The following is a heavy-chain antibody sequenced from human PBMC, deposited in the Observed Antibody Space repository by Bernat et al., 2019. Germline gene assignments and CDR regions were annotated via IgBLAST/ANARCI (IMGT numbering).Heavy chain of an antibody. CDR1: GFTFSSYG. J-gene: IGHJ6*02. Sequence: QVQLVESGGGVVQPGRSLRLSCAASGFTFSSYGMHWVRQAPGKGLEWVAVISYDGSNKYYADSVKGRFTISRDNSKNTLYLQMNSLRAEDTAVYYCAKGGSGWAATYGMDVWGQGTTVNVSS. V-gene: IGHV3-30*18. CDR2: ISYDGSNK. CDR3: AKGGSGWAATYGMDV. D-gene: IGHD6-19*01.